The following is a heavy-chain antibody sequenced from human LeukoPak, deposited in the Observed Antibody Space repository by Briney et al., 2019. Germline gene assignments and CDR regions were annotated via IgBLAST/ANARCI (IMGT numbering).Heavy chain of an antibody. CDR1: GYNFTVYY. V-gene: IGHV1-2*02. CDR2: INPNNGVT. CDR3: AREGAAAVSFDY. Sequence: GASVKVSCKAFGYNFTVYYMHWVRQAPGQGLEWTGWINPNNGVTNYAQRFQGRVTMTRDTSISTAYMELSGLRSDDTAVYYCAREGAAAVSFDYWGQGTLVTVSS. J-gene: IGHJ4*02. D-gene: IGHD6-13*01.